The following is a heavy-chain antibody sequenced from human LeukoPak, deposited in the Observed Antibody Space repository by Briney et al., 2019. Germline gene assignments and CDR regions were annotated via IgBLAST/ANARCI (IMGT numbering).Heavy chain of an antibody. D-gene: IGHD3-10*01. CDR1: GFIFSSHG. J-gene: IGHJ4*02. Sequence: GGTLRLSCAASGFIFSSHGMNWVRQAPGKGLEWVSSITSSSTYIFYADSLKGRFTISRDNAKNSVYLQMNGLRAEDTAAYYCARAKPKNMVRGLIMRRESRYYFDYWGQGTLVTVSS. V-gene: IGHV3-21*01. CDR3: ARAKPKNMVRGLIMRRESRYYFDY. CDR2: ITSSSTYI.